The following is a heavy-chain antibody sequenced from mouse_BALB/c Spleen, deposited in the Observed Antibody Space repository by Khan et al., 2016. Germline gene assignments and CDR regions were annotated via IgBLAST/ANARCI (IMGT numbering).Heavy chain of an antibody. D-gene: IGHD2-14*01. CDR2: INTETGEP. CDR1: GYTFTDYS. J-gene: IGHJ4*01. Sequence: QIQLVQSGPELKKPGETVKISCKASGYTFTDYSMHWVKQAPGKGLKWMGWINTETGEPTYADDFKGRFAFSLETSAYTAYLQINNLKNEDTATYFCAKEVSYVMYYWCQGTSVTVSS. V-gene: IGHV9-2-1*01. CDR3: AKEVSYVMYY.